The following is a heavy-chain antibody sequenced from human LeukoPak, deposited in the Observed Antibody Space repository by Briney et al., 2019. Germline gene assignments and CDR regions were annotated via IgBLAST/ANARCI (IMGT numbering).Heavy chain of an antibody. V-gene: IGHV4-39*02. Sequence: SETLSLTCTVSGGSISSSSYYWGWIRQPPGKGLEWIGSIYYSGSTYYNPSLKSRVTISVDTSKNQFSLKLSSVAAADTAVYYCARDPWGELPEKDAFDIWGQGTMVTVSS. CDR1: GGSISSSSYY. CDR3: ARDPWGELPEKDAFDI. CDR2: IYYSGST. D-gene: IGHD2-15*01. J-gene: IGHJ3*02.